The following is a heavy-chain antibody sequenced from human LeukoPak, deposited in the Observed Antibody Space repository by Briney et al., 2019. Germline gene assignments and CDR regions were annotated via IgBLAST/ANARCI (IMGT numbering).Heavy chain of an antibody. CDR3: AGGSGWLFDY. Sequence: SETLSLTCAVYGGSFSTCYWSWVRQPPGKGLEWIGEINHSGSTNYNPSLKSRVTISANTSKNQFSLKLSSVTAADTAVYYCAGGSGWLFDYWGQGIPVTVSP. CDR2: INHSGST. J-gene: IGHJ4*02. CDR1: GGSFSTCY. D-gene: IGHD6-19*01. V-gene: IGHV4-34*01.